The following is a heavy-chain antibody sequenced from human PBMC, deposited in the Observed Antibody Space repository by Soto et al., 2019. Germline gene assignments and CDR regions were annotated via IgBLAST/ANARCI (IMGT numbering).Heavy chain of an antibody. D-gene: IGHD3-10*01. CDR1: GYIFTSYY. CDR3: SIVDPGETSPFDH. Sequence: QVQLVQSGAEVKKPGASVKVSCKASGYIFTSYYIHWVRQAPGQGLEWMGWINPFDGSRMFAQSFQGRVTMTRDTSTSTVYMEVSSLRSDDTAVYYCSIVDPGETSPFDHWGQGTLVTVSS. CDR2: INPFDGSR. V-gene: IGHV1-46*03. J-gene: IGHJ4*02.